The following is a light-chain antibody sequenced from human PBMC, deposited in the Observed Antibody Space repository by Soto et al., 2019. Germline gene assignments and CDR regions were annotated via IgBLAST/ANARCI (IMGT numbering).Light chain of an antibody. CDR1: QGISSY. CDR2: AAS. CDR3: QQANSFPLT. J-gene: IGKJ5*01. V-gene: IGKV1-12*01. Sequence: DIQMTQSPSSLSASVGDRFTITCRASQGISSYLAWYQQKPGKAPKLLIYAASTLQSGVPSRFSGSGSGTDFTLTISSLQPEDFATYYCQQANSFPLTFGGGTRLEIK.